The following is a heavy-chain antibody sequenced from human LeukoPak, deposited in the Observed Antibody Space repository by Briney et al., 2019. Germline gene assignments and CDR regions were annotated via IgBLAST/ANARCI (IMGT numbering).Heavy chain of an antibody. CDR3: AKDHAQAMDV. D-gene: IGHD2-2*01. J-gene: IGHJ6*02. CDR2: IRTDGSDK. V-gene: IGHV3-30*02. Sequence: GGSLRLSCVASGFTFSRSGMHWVRQAPGKGLEWVAFIRTDGSDKYHADSVKGRFSISRDNSKNTLYLQMNSLRAEDTAMYYCAKDHAQAMDVWGQGTTVTVSS. CDR1: GFTFSRSG.